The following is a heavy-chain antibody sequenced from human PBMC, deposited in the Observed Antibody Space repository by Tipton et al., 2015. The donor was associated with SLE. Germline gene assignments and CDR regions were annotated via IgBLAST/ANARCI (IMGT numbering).Heavy chain of an antibody. J-gene: IGHJ6*02. CDR1: GFTVSSNY. V-gene: IGHV4-59*02. CDR2: IYFSGST. D-gene: IGHD3-3*02. CDR3: ARDLASYYGVDV. Sequence: QLVQSGGGLVQPGGSLRLSCAASGFTVSSNYMTWVRQAPGKGLEWIGYIYFSGSTNYNPSLKSRITISLDPSKNQFSLKLNSVTAADTAVYYCARDLASYYGVDVWGQGTTVTVSS.